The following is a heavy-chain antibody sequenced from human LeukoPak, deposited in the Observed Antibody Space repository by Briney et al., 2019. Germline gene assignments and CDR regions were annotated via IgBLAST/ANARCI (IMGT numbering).Heavy chain of an antibody. Sequence: PGGSLRLSCVVSGFTFSTYAMSWVRRTPGKGLEWVSAITGGGGTTYYADSVKGRFTISRDNSKNTLYLQMNSLRAGDTAVYYCAKDPPILRWSFYFWGQVTLVTVSS. CDR1: GFTFSTYA. V-gene: IGHV3-23*01. D-gene: IGHD4-23*01. CDR2: ITGGGGTT. J-gene: IGHJ4*02. CDR3: AKDPPILRWSFYF.